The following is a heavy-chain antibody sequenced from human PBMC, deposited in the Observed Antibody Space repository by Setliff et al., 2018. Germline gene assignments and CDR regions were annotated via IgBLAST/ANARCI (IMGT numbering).Heavy chain of an antibody. CDR3: ARVSSYGSGSYYYYYYDMDV. CDR2: IYYSGST. J-gene: IGHJ6*02. Sequence: SETLSLTCTVSGGSISSRSYYWGWNRQPPGKGLEWIGSIYYSGSTYYKPSLKSRVTISVDTSKNQFSLKLSSVTAADTAVYYCARVSSYGSGSYYYYYYDMDVWGQGTTVTVSS. CDR1: GGSISSRSYY. V-gene: IGHV4-39*07. D-gene: IGHD3-10*01.